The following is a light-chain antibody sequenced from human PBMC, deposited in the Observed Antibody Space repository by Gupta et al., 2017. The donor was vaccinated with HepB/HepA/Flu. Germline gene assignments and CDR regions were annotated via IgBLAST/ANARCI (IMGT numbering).Light chain of an antibody. V-gene: IGKV1-5*03. CDR3: QQEDNCPWT. J-gene: IGKJ1*01. Sequence: DIQMTQSPSILSASVRDRVTITCRASQSIGVWLAWYQQKPGKAPKLLIYKASTVHSGVPSRFSGSGSGTEFTLTFTDRQPEDFATYYCQQEDNCPWTFGQGTKVEIK. CDR2: KAS. CDR1: QSIGVW.